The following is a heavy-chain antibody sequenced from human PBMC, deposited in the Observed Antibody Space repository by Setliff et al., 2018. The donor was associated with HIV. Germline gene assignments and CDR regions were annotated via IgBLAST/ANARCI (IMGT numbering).Heavy chain of an antibody. CDR2: ISGSGIGS. D-gene: IGHD3-10*01. CDR1: GFTFSSYA. J-gene: IGHJ5*02. V-gene: IGHV3-23*01. CDR3: AKDRRYYYGSGSYAAET. Sequence: PGGSLRLSCAASGFTFSSYAMHWVRQAPGKGLEWVSAISGSGIGSYYPDSVKGRFTISRDNSKNTLFLQMNSLRAEDTAVYYCAKDRRYYYGSGSYAAETWGQGTLVTVSS.